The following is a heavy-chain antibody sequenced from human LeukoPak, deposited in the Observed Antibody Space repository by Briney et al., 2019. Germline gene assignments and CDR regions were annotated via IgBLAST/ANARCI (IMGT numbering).Heavy chain of an antibody. CDR1: GGSISSYY. D-gene: IGHD6-13*01. Sequence: NPSETLSLTCTVSGGSISSYYWSWIRQPAGKGLEWIGRIYTSGSTNYNPSLKSRVTMSVDSSKNQFSLKLSSVTAADTAVYYCARGLEYSSSWETTWFDPWGQGTLVTVSS. V-gene: IGHV4-4*07. CDR3: ARGLEYSSSWETTWFDP. CDR2: IYTSGST. J-gene: IGHJ5*02.